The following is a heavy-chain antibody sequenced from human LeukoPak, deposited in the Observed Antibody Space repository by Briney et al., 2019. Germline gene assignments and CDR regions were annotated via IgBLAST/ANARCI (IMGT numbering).Heavy chain of an antibody. CDR1: GFTFSSYS. CDR2: IKQDGNEK. D-gene: IGHD4/OR15-4a*01. V-gene: IGHV3-7*01. Sequence: GGSLRLSCAASGFTFSSYSMSWVRQAPGKGLEWVANIKQDGNEKYYADSVKGRFTISRDNGKNSLDLQMNSLRADDTAVYYCARDTLGEGEDANYAVYYFDYWGQGTVVTVSS. J-gene: IGHJ4*02. CDR3: ARDTLGEGEDANYAVYYFDY.